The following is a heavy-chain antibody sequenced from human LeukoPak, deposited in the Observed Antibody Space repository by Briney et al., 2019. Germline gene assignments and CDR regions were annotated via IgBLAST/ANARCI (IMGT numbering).Heavy chain of an antibody. CDR2: ISSSSSTI. Sequence: PGGSLRLSCAASGFTFSSYSMNWVRQAPGKGLEWVSYISSSSSTIYYADSVKGRFTISRDNAKNSLYLQMNSLRAEDTAVYCCARAQDLDYDILTGPSDYWGQGTLVTVSS. CDR1: GFTFSSYS. V-gene: IGHV3-48*01. D-gene: IGHD3-9*01. J-gene: IGHJ4*02. CDR3: ARAQDLDYDILTGPSDY.